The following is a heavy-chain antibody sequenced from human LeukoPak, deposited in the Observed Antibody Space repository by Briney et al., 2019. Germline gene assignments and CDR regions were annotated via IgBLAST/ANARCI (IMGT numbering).Heavy chain of an antibody. CDR1: GGTFSSYA. D-gene: IGHD1-26*01. CDR2: IIAIFGTA. Sequence: GASVKVSCKASGGTFSSYAISWVRQAPGQGLEWMGGIIAIFGTANYAQKFQGRVTITADESTSTAYMELSSLRSEDTAVYYCAREGERSSGSYFYYWGQRTLVTVSS. J-gene: IGHJ4*02. CDR3: AREGERSSGSYFYY. V-gene: IGHV1-69*13.